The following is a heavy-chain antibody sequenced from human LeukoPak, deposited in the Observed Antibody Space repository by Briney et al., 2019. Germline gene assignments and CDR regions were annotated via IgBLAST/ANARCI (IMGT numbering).Heavy chain of an antibody. J-gene: IGHJ4*02. D-gene: IGHD6-13*01. CDR1: GYSFTSYW. V-gene: IGHV5-10-1*01. CDR3: GSLIAAAGTEFDY. CDR2: IDPSDSYT. Sequence: GESLKISCKGSGYSFTSYWISWVRQMPGKGLEWMGRIDPSDSYTNYSPSFQGHVTISADKSISTAYLQWSSLKASDTAMYYCGSLIAAAGTEFDYWGQGTLVTVSS.